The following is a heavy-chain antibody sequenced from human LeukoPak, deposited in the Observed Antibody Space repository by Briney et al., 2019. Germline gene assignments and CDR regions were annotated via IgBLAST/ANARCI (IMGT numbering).Heavy chain of an antibody. D-gene: IGHD6-13*01. CDR1: GGSISSGGYY. CDR3: ARGISSSWYGGAFDI. J-gene: IGHJ3*02. V-gene: IGHV4-30-2*01. Sequence: SETLSLTCTVSGGSISSGGYYWSWIRQPPGKGLEWIGYIYHSGSTYYNPSLKSRVTISVDRSKNQFSLKLSSVTAADTAVYYCARGISSSWYGGAFDIWGQGTMVTVSS. CDR2: IYHSGST.